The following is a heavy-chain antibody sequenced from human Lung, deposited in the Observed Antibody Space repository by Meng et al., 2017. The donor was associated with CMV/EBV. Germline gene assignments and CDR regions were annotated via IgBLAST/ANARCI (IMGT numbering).Heavy chain of an antibody. D-gene: IGHD2-2*02. V-gene: IGHV1-2*06. CDR1: GDTFTGYY. CDR3: AGYTVHLDP. CDR2: INPNSDGT. Sequence: VQLVQSGAEVEKPGASMQVPCTVSGDTFTGYYLHWVRQAPGQGLEWIGQINPNSDGTNYAQQFQGRVTIARDSSIITAYMQLSRLGSDDTAVYCCAGYTVHLDPWGQGTLVTVSS. J-gene: IGHJ5*02.